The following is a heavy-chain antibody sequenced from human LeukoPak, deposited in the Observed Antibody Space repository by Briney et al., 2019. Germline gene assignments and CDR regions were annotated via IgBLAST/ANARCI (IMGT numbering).Heavy chain of an antibody. CDR1: GFTFSSYD. J-gene: IGHJ4*02. V-gene: IGHV3-23*01. Sequence: PGGSLRLSCAASGFTFSSYDMSWVRQAPGKGLEWGSATSGSGGSTYSADSVKGRFTISRDNSKTTLYLQMNSLRAEDTAVYYCAKVTLTIFGVVIPASLDYWGQGTLVTVSS. D-gene: IGHD3-3*01. CDR3: AKVTLTIFGVVIPASLDY. CDR2: TSGSGGST.